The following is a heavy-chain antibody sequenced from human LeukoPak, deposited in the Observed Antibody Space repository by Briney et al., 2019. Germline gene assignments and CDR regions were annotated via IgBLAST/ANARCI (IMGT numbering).Heavy chain of an antibody. CDR1: GFTFSSYG. J-gene: IGHJ6*03. CDR2: ILSDGSKE. CDR3: AKDTIRGYYYYMDV. V-gene: IGHV3-33*06. D-gene: IGHD3-3*01. Sequence: GGSLRLSCAASGFTFSSYGMHWVRQAPGKGLEWVAVILSDGSKEFYTDSVKGRFTISRDNSKNTLYLQMSSLRAEDTAVYYCAKDTIRGYYYYMDVWGKGTTVTVSS.